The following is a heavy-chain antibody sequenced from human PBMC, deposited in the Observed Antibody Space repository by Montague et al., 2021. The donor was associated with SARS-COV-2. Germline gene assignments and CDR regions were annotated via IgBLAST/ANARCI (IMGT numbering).Heavy chain of an antibody. CDR3: ASEHMTMLFMVYYYGMDV. CDR1: GGSMAKNG. CDR2: ACNNKST. V-gene: IGHV4-4*07. J-gene: IGHJ6*02. D-gene: IGHD4/OR15-4a*01. Sequence: SETLSLTCTGCGGSMAKNGWGHVWTPIAKRLRLMSCACNNKSTKXNHSLKSRVTMSVDTYKNQFSLKMSSVTAADTAVYYCASEHMTMLFMVYYYGMDVWGQGNTVTVSS.